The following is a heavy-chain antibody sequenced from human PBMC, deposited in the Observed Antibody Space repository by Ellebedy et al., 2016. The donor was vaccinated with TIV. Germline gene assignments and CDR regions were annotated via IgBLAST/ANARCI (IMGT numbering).Heavy chain of an antibody. CDR1: GFTFSSYG. CDR3: TRDGGWAYAMDV. J-gene: IGHJ6*02. D-gene: IGHD3-16*01. CDR2: NNAHNNAI. V-gene: IGHV3-48*02. Sequence: GESLKISXAASGFTFSSYGIHWVRQAPGKGLEWVAHNNAHNNAIFYADSVRGRFSISRDSSLYLQMNSLRDEDTAVYYCTRDGGWAYAMDVWGQGTTVIVSS.